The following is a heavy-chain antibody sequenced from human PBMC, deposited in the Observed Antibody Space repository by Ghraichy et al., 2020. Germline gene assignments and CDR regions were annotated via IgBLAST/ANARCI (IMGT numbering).Heavy chain of an antibody. CDR1: GGSISSLY. CDR3: ARVMSTVTTRKPFDI. V-gene: IGHV4-59*11. D-gene: IGHD4-17*01. J-gene: IGHJ3*02. CDR2: IFYNGNT. Sequence: GSLRLSCTVSGGSISSLYWGWIRQPPGKGLEWLGHIFYNGNTNYKPSLKSRLTISVDTSKNQFSLRLTSVTAADSAMYYCARVMSTVTTRKPFDIWGHGTMVTVSS.